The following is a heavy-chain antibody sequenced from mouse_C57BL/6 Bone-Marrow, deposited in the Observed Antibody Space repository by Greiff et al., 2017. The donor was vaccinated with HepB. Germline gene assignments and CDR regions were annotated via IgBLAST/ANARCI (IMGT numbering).Heavy chain of an antibody. CDR1: GYTFTDYE. CDR2: IDPETGGT. CDR3: TRKPYYFDY. V-gene: IGHV1-15*01. J-gene: IGHJ2*01. D-gene: IGHD6-1*01. Sequence: VQLQESGAELVRPGASVTLSCKASGYTFTDYEMHWVKQTPVHGLEWIGAIDPETGGTAYNQKFKGKAILTADKSSSTAYMELRSLTSEDSAVYYCTRKPYYFDYWGQGTTLTVSS.